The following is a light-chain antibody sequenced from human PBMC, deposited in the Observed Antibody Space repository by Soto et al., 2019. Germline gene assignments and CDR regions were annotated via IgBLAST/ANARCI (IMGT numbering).Light chain of an antibody. CDR2: DAS. J-gene: IGKJ1*01. Sequence: DIQMTQSPATLSASVGDRATITCLASQSISSWLAWYQQKPGKAPKLLIYDASTLQSGVASRFSGSGSGTEFTLIISGLQPDDSATYYCQQYTNTNNPWMFGQGTKVDIK. CDR3: QQYTNTNNPWM. V-gene: IGKV1-5*01. CDR1: QSISSW.